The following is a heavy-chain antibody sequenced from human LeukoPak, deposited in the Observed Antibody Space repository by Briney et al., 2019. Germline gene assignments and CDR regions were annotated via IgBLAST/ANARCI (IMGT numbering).Heavy chain of an antibody. CDR1: GFTFSDYW. J-gene: IGHJ4*02. CDR3: ARGPPDSTAYFDY. Sequence: PGGSLRLSCAASGFTFSDYWMDWVRQAPGKGLEWVSGLYSGGSTYYADSVKGRFTISRDNSKNTLYLQMNSLRAEDTAVYYCARGPPDSTAYFDYWGQGTLVTVSS. CDR2: LYSGGST. V-gene: IGHV3-53*01. D-gene: IGHD3-22*01.